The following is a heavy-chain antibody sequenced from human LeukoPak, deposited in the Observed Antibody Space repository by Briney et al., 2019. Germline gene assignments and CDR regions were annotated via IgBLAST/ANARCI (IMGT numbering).Heavy chain of an antibody. CDR3: ASNAYYSYRSGYLF. D-gene: IGHD3-22*01. Sequence: GGSLRLSCAASGFTFSSYSMNWVRQAPGKGLEWVSSISSSSSYIYYADSVKGRFTISRDNAKNSLYLQMNSLREADTAVYYCASNAYYSYRSGYLFWGQGTLVTVSS. CDR1: GFTFSSYS. CDR2: ISSSSSYI. V-gene: IGHV3-21*01. J-gene: IGHJ4*02.